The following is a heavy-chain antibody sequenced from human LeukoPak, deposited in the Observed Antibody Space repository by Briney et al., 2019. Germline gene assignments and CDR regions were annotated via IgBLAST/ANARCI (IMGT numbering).Heavy chain of an antibody. CDR1: GDSVSSNTAA. V-gene: IGHV6-1*01. CDR3: VRDGEGGLDYFDY. CDR2: TYYRSKWFN. J-gene: IGHJ4*02. Sequence: SQTLSLTCAISGDSVSSNTAAWNWIRQSPSRGLEWLGRTYYRSKWFNDYAVSVESRIIISPDTSKNQFSLQLNFVTPEDTAVYYCVRDGEGGLDYFDYWGQGTLVTVSS. D-gene: IGHD3-16*01.